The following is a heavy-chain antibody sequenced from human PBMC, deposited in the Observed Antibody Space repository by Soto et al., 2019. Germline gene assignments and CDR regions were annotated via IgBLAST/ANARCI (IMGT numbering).Heavy chain of an antibody. CDR2: IYYSGST. V-gene: IGHV4-61*01. CDR1: GGSVSSGSYY. J-gene: IGHJ4*02. Sequence: SETLSLTCTVSGGSVSSGSYYWIWIRHPPGKGLEWIGYIYYSGSTNYNPSLKSRVTISVDTSKNQFSLKLSSVTAADTAVYYCARERKYYGSESSHFWGQGTLVTVSS. CDR3: ARERKYYGSESSHF. D-gene: IGHD3-10*01.